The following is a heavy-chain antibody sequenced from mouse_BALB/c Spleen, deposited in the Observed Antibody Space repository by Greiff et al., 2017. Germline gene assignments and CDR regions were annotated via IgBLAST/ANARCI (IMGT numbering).Heavy chain of an antibody. CDR3: AREEGRAYAMDY. J-gene: IGHJ4*01. Sequence: EVQLQQSGGGLVKPGGSLKLSCAASGFTFSSYAMSWVRQSPEKRLEWVAEISSGGSYTYYPDTVTGRFTISRDNAKNTLYLEMSSLRSEDTAMYYCAREEGRAYAMDYWGQGTSVTVSS. CDR2: ISSGGSYT. V-gene: IGHV5-9-4*01. D-gene: IGHD3-1*01. CDR1: GFTFSSYA.